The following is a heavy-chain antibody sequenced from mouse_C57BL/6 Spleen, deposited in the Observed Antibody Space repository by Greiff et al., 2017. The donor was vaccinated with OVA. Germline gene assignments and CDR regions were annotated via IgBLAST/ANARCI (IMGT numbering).Heavy chain of an antibody. CDR1: GFNIKDYY. V-gene: IGHV14-2*01. Sequence: EVQLQQSGAELVKPGASVKLSCTASGFNIKDYYMHWVKQRTEQGLEWIGRIDPEDGETKYAPHFQGKATITADTSSNTAYLQLSSLTSEDTAVYYCASPNRDEAMDYWGQGTSVTVSS. CDR3: ASPNRDEAMDY. CDR2: IDPEDGET. D-gene: IGHD4-1*02. J-gene: IGHJ4*01.